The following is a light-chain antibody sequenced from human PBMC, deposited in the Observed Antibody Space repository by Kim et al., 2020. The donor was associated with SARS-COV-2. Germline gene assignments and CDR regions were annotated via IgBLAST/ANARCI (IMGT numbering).Light chain of an antibody. CDR2: AAS. V-gene: IGKV1-39*01. J-gene: IGKJ2*01. CDR1: QSISSY. CDR3: QQSYSTPPMYT. Sequence: SVGDRVTITCRASQSISSYLNWYQQKPGKAPKLLIYAASSLQSGVPSRFSGSGSGTDFTLTISSLQPEDFATYYCQQSYSTPPMYTFGQGTKLEIK.